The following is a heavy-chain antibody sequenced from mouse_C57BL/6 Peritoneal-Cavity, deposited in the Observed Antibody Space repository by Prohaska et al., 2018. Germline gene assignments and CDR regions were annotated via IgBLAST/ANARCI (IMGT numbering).Heavy chain of an antibody. V-gene: IGHV11-2*01. CDR3: TRYSNYCYVDG. D-gene: IGHD2-5*01. Sequence: VQLLETGGGLVQPGGSRGLSCEGSGFTFSGFWMSWVRQTPGKTMEWIGDINADRIAINYAQSIKDRVTIFRDNDKSTLYLHMSNVRSEDIDTYLCTRYSNYCYVDGWGTGTKGTISA. J-gene: IGHJ1*03. CDR1: GFTFSGFW. CDR2: INADRIAI.